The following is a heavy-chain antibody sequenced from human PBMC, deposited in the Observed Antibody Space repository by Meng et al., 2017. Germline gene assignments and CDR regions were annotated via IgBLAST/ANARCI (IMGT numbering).Heavy chain of an antibody. Sequence: VRRTQVGAGRWNPSETLALTCAVYGGSFSGYYWSWISQPPGKGLEWIGEINHSGSTNYNPSLKSRVTISVDTSKNQFSLKLSSVTAADTAVYYCARRRGGSSDWFDPWGQGTLVTVSS. CDR1: GGSFSGYY. CDR3: ARRRGGSSDWFDP. CDR2: INHSGST. J-gene: IGHJ5*02. D-gene: IGHD6-6*01. V-gene: IGHV4-34*01.